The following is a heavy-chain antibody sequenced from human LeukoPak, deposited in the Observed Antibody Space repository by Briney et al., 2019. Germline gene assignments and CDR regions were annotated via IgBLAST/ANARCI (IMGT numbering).Heavy chain of an antibody. J-gene: IGHJ4*02. CDR1: GFTFSSYW. D-gene: IGHD4-11*01. V-gene: IGHV3-7*03. CDR2: IKQDGSEK. CDR3: AKGGSSYSEMDY. Sequence: HTGGSLRLSCAASGFTFSSYWMSWLRQAPGKGLEWVANIKQDGSEKYYVDSVKGRFTISRDNSKNTLYLQMNSLRADDTAVYYCAKGGSSYSEMDYWGQGTLVTVSS.